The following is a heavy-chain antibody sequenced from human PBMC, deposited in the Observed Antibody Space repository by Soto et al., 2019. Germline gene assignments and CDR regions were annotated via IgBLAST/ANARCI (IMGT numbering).Heavy chain of an antibody. J-gene: IGHJ4*02. D-gene: IGHD3-3*01. CDR3: ASEGPGVVADY. Sequence: QVQLVQSGAEVKKPGSSVKVSCKASGGTFSSYTISWVRQAPGQGLEWMGRIIPILGIANYAQKFQGRVTITADKSTSTAYMELSSLRSEDTAVYYCASEGPGVVADYWGQGTLVTVSS. CDR2: IIPILGIA. CDR1: GGTFSSYT. V-gene: IGHV1-69*02.